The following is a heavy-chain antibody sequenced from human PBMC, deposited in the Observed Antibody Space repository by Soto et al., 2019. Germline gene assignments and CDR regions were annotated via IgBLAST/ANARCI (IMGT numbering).Heavy chain of an antibody. CDR3: ARANGVYLYYYGMDV. V-gene: IGHV1-18*01. CDR1: GYTFTSYG. J-gene: IGHJ6*02. Sequence: QVQLVQSGAEVKKPGASVKVSCKASGYTFTSYGISWVRQAPGQGLEWMGWISAYNGNTNYAQKLQGRVTMTTDTSTSKAYMELRSLRSDDTAVYYCARANGVYLYYYGMDVWGQGTTVTVSS. D-gene: IGHD2-8*01. CDR2: ISAYNGNT.